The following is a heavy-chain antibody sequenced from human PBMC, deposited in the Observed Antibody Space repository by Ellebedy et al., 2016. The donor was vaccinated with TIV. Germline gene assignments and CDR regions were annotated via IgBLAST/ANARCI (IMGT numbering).Heavy chain of an antibody. CDR2: IYYIGIT. J-gene: IGHJ4*02. D-gene: IGHD4-23*01. V-gene: IGHV4-59*01. CDR1: GFTFSNYW. CDR3: ARDGAGRWDY. Sequence: ESLKISCAASGFTFSNYWMTWVRQPPGKGLEFIGYIYYIGITNYNPSLESRVAISIDTSENQFSLRLSSVTAADTAVYYCARDGAGRWDYWGPGTLVTVSS.